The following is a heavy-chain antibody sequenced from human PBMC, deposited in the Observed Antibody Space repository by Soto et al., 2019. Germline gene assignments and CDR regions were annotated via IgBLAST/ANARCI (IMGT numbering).Heavy chain of an antibody. D-gene: IGHD2-21*02. V-gene: IGHV1-2*04. CDR3: VRSPGDFRYGMDV. CDR2: INPSTGVT. Sequence: QVQLVQSGAEVKKPGASVKVSCKASGYSFTDYYMHWVRQAPGQGPEWLGWINPSTGVTHFAQKFQGWVTMTRDTSLSTAYMELSRLTSDDTAVYYCVRSPGDFRYGMDVWGQGTTVTVSS. CDR1: GYSFTDYY. J-gene: IGHJ6*02.